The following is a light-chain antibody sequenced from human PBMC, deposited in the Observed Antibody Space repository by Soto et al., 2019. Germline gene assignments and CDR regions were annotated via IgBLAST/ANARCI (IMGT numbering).Light chain of an antibody. CDR3: LSCTSSHTWV. Sequence: QSALTQPASVSGSPGQSITISCTGTSSDVGGYNYVSWYQQHPGKAPKLMIYEVSDRPSGVSIRFSGSKSGNTASLTISGLQAEDEADYYCLSCTSSHTWVFGGGTKLTVL. CDR2: EVS. CDR1: SSDVGGYNY. V-gene: IGLV2-14*01. J-gene: IGLJ3*02.